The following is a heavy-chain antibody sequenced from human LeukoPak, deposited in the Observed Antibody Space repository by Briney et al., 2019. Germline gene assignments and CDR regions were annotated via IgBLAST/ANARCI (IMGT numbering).Heavy chain of an antibody. Sequence: SETLSLTCTVSGGSISSSSYYWGWIRQPPGKGLEWIGSIYYSGSAYYNPSLKSRVTISVDTSKNQFSLKLSSVTAADTAVYYCARLGGGVGVNYWGQGTLVTVSS. CDR2: IYYSGSA. CDR3: ARLGGGVGVNY. CDR1: GGSISSSSYY. V-gene: IGHV4-39*01. J-gene: IGHJ4*02. D-gene: IGHD3-22*01.